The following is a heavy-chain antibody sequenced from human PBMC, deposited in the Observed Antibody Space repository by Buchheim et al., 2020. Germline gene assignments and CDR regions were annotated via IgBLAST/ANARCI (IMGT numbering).Heavy chain of an antibody. CDR3: AREPHSSSTHWYYYYGMDV. CDR2: IWYDGSNK. D-gene: IGHD6-6*01. V-gene: IGHV3-33*01. Sequence: QVQLVESGGGVVQPGGSLRLSCAASGFTFSSYGMHWVRQAPGKGLEWVAVIWYDGSNKYYADSVKGRFTISRDNSKNTLYLQMNSLRAEDTAVYYCAREPHSSSTHWYYYYGMDVWGQGTT. J-gene: IGHJ6*02. CDR1: GFTFSSYG.